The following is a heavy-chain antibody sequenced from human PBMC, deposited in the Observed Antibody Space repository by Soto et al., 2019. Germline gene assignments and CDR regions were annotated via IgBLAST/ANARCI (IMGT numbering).Heavy chain of an antibody. V-gene: IGHV6-1*01. CDR1: GDSVSGNSAA. J-gene: IGHJ4*02. CDR2: TYYRSRWYN. Sequence: SQTLSLTCAISGDSVSGNSAAWNWIRQSPSRGLEWLGRTYYRSRWYNDYAVSVKSRITVTPDTSKNQFSLKLSSVTAADTAVYYCARDGGAARPVDYWGQGALVTVSS. D-gene: IGHD6-25*01. CDR3: ARDGGAARPVDY.